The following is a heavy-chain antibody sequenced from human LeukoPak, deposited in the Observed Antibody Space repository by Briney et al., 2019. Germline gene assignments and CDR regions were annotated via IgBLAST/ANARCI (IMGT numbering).Heavy chain of an antibody. CDR2: ISGSGGST. V-gene: IGHV3-23*01. D-gene: IGHD6-13*01. Sequence: GGSLRLSCAASGFSFSTYTMNWVRQAPGKGLEWVSVISGSGGSTYYADSVKGRFTISRDNSKNTLYLQMNSLRAEDTAVYYCAKRGVSSSWYYFDYWGQGTLVTVSS. CDR1: GFSFSTYT. J-gene: IGHJ4*02. CDR3: AKRGVSSSWYYFDY.